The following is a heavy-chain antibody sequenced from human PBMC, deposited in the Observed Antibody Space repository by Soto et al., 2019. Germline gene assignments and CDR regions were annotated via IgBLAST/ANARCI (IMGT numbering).Heavy chain of an antibody. CDR3: ATIDMVEKFDP. CDR1: GFIFSDRY. V-gene: IGHV3-72*01. J-gene: IGHJ5*02. CDR2: IRNRANSYST. D-gene: IGHD3-10*01. Sequence: EVQLVESGGGLVQPGGSLRLSCAASGFIFSDRYMDWVRQTPGEGLEWLGRIRNRANSYSTEYAASVRGRFTISRDDSNNLLYLHMSSLKTEDTAVYYCATIDMVEKFDPRGQGILVTVSS.